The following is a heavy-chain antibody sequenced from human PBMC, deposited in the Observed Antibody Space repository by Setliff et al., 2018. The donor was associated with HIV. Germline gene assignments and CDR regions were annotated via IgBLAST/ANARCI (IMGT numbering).Heavy chain of an antibody. CDR1: GGSFSSVSYY. J-gene: IGHJ4*02. CDR3: ARSYYYGSGSYTEY. V-gene: IGHV4-61*02. CDR2: IYFSGST. D-gene: IGHD3-10*01. Sequence: PSETLSLTCTVSGGSFSSVSYYWNWIRQPAGQGLEWIGRIYFSGSTNYNPSLKSRVTISVDTSKKQFSLKLRSVTAADTAVYYCARSYYYGSGSYTEYWGQGTLVTVS.